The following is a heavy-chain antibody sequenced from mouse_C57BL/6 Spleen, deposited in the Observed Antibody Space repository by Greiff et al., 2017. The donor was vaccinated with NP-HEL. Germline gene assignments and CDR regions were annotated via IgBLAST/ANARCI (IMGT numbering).Heavy chain of an antibody. J-gene: IGHJ4*01. CDR1: GFTFSDYG. D-gene: IGHD1-1*01. Sequence: EVQLVESGGGLVKPGGSLKLSCAASGFTFSDYGMHWVRQAPEKGLEWVAYISSGSSTIYYADTVKGRFTISRDNAKNTLFLQMTSLRSEDTAMYYCARAATVVGGGYAMDYWGQGTSVTVSS. CDR2: ISSGSSTI. V-gene: IGHV5-17*01. CDR3: ARAATVVGGGYAMDY.